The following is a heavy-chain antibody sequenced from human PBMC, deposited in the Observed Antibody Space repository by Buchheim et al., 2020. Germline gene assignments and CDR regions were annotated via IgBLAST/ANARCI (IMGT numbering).Heavy chain of an antibody. D-gene: IGHD3-3*01. V-gene: IGHV1-46*01. CDR2: INPSGGST. CDR3: ARDYDFWSGYSDYYYGMDV. J-gene: IGHJ6*02. CDR1: GYTFTSYY. Sequence: QVQLVQSGAEVKKPGASVKVSCKASGYTFTSYYMHWVRQAPGQGLEWMGIINPSGGSTSYAQKFQGRVTLPRDTSTSPVYMELSSLRSEDTAVYYCARDYDFWSGYSDYYYGMDVWGQGTT.